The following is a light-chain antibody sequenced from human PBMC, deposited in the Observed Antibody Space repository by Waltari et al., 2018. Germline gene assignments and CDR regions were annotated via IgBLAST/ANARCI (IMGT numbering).Light chain of an antibody. CDR1: QSVSRA. CDR3: QHNVKLPVT. J-gene: IGKJ1*01. Sequence: EIVLTQSPGTLSLSPGERATLSCRASQSVSRALVWYPQKPGQAPRLLLYGASTRAAGVPDRFSGSGSGTDFSLTICRLDPEDFAVYYCQHNVKLPVTFGQGTKVEI. CDR2: GAS. V-gene: IGKV3-20*01.